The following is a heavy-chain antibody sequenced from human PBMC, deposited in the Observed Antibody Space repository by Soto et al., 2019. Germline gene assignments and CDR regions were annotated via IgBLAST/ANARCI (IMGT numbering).Heavy chain of an antibody. V-gene: IGHV4-31*03. J-gene: IGHJ6*02. D-gene: IGHD3-10*01. CDR3: ARDRGKYYGSGSYSPNYYGMDV. Sequence: PSETLSLTCTVSGGSISSGGYYWSWIRQHPGKGLEWIGYIYYSGSTYYNPSLKSRVTISVDTSKNQFSLKLSSVTAADTAVYYCARDRGKYYGSGSYSPNYYGMDVWGQGTTVTVS. CDR2: IYYSGST. CDR1: GGSISSGGYY.